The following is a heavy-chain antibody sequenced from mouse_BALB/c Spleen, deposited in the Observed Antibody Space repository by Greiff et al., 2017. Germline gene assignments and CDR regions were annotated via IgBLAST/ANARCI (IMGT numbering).Heavy chain of an antibody. Sequence: EVQLVESGGGLVKPGGSLKLSCAASGFTFSSYAMSWVRQSPEKRLEWVAEISSGGSYTYYPDTVTGRFTISRDNAKNTLYLEMSSLRSEDTAMYYCARDRWLLRNYAMDYWGQGTSVTVSS. CDR1: GFTFSSYA. J-gene: IGHJ4*01. V-gene: IGHV5-9-4*01. D-gene: IGHD2-3*01. CDR2: ISSGGSYT. CDR3: ARDRWLLRNYAMDY.